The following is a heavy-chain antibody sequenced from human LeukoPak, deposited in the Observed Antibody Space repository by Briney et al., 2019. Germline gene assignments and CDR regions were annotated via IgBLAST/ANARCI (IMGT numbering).Heavy chain of an antibody. CDR3: ARRADYGDHIYY. D-gene: IGHD4-17*01. Sequence: GESLKISFKGSGYSFTSYWIGWVRQMPGKGLEWMGIIYPGDSDTRYSPSFQGEVTISADKSISTAYLQWSRLNASDTAMYSCARRADYGDHIYYWGQGTLVTVSS. CDR1: GYSFTSYW. V-gene: IGHV5-51*01. J-gene: IGHJ4*02. CDR2: IYPGDSDT.